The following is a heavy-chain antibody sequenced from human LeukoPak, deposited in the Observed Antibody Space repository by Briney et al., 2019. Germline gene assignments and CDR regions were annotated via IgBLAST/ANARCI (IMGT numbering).Heavy chain of an antibody. V-gene: IGHV1-2*02. J-gene: IGHJ4*02. Sequence: ASVKVSFKASGYTFTGYYMHWVRQAPGQGLEWMGWINPNSGGTNYAQKFQGRVTMTRDTSISTAYMELSRLRSDDTAVYYCARGWSSSSLLVGYWGQGTLVTVSS. D-gene: IGHD6-6*01. CDR3: ARGWSSSSLLVGY. CDR1: GYTFTGYY. CDR2: INPNSGGT.